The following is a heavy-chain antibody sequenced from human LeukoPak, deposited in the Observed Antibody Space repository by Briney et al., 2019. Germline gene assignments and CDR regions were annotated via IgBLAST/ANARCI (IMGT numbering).Heavy chain of an antibody. CDR1: GFSFPYG. CDR2: IYSGTI. J-gene: IGHJ4*02. V-gene: IGHV3-53*01. D-gene: IGHD4/OR15-4a*01. CDR3: ARRAGAYSHPYDY. Sequence: GGSLRLSCEASGFSFPYGMSWVRQAPGKGLEWVSFIYSGTIHYSDPVKGRFTISRDNSKNTLYLQMNSLRAEDTAVYYCARRAGAYSHPYDYWGQGTLVTVSS.